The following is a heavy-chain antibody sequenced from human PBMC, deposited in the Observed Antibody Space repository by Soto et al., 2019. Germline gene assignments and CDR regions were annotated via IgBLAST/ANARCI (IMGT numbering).Heavy chain of an antibody. V-gene: IGHV1-69*13. J-gene: IGHJ4*02. CDR1: GSTFTKYA. D-gene: IGHD6-19*01. CDR3: ATVFFSIAEAATWYFDF. CDR2: IIPLFGTT. Sequence: SVRVSCKASGSTFTKYAFSWVRQAPGQGLEWMGGIIPLFGTTNFAHKFQGRVTITADESTSTAYMEVRSLRFEDTAVYYCATVFFSIAEAATWYFDFWGRGTLVIVSA.